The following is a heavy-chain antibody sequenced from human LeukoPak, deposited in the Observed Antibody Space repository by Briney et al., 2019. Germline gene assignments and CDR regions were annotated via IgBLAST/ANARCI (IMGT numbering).Heavy chain of an antibody. CDR2: IIPIFGTA. V-gene: IGHV1-69*13. D-gene: IGHD6-19*01. J-gene: IGHJ3*02. CDR1: GGTFSSYA. CDR3: ARPATIAVAGPDAFDI. Sequence: ASVKVSCKASGGTFSSYAISWVRQAPGQGLEWMGGIIPIFGTANYAQKFQGRVTITADESTSTAYMELSSLRSEDTAVYYCARPATIAVAGPDAFDIWGLGTMVTVSS.